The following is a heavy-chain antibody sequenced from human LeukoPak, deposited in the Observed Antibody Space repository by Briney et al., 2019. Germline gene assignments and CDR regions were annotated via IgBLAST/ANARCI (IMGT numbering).Heavy chain of an antibody. CDR2: ITGRSDKT. D-gene: IGHD6-19*01. Sequence: GGSLRLFCAASGFNFNKYDMTWARQAPGKGLEWVSTITGRSDKTYYTDSVKGRFVTSRDNYKDTLYLQMNSLRAEDRALYYCAKGGWLDDLGQGALVTVSS. CDR3: AKGGWLDD. J-gene: IGHJ4*02. CDR1: GFNFNKYD. V-gene: IGHV3-23*01.